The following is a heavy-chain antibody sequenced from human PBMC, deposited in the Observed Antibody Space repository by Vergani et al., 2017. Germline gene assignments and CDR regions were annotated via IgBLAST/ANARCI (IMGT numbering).Heavy chain of an antibody. Sequence: QVQLVQSGAEVKKPGASVKVSCKVSGYTLTELSLHWVRQAPGKGLEWMGGFDPEDGETIYAQKFQGRVTMTEDTSTDTAYMELSSLRSEDTAVYYCATRIAAAGTVYYYYGMDVWGQGTTVTVSS. CDR3: ATRIAAAGTVYYYYGMDV. CDR2: FDPEDGET. J-gene: IGHJ6*02. D-gene: IGHD6-13*01. CDR1: GYTLTELS. V-gene: IGHV1-24*01.